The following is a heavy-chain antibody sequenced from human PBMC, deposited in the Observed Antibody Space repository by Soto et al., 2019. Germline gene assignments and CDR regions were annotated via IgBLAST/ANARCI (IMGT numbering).Heavy chain of an antibody. V-gene: IGHV1-3*01. D-gene: IGHD3-10*02. J-gene: IGHJ5*02. CDR2: INAGNGNT. CDR3: GRDQSGIGYYVDWFDL. CDR1: GYTFNSHA. Sequence: ASVKVSCKASGYTFNSHAIHWVRQAPGQRPEWLGWINAGNGNTYYSEKFEGRVTFTRDTLATTVNMELTSLTYEDTAVYYCGRDQSGIGYYVDWFDLWGQGTLVTVSS.